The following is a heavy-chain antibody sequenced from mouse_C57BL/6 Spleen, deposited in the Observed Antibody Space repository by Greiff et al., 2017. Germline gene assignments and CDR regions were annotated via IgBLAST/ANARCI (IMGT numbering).Heavy chain of an antibody. CDR3: ARSAMGNDDYYAMDY. D-gene: IGHD2-2*01. CDR1: GYTFTSYW. V-gene: IGHV1-69*01. CDR2: IDPSDSYT. Sequence: QVQLKQSGAELVMPGASVKLSCKASGYTFTSYWMHWVKQRPGQGLEWIGEIDPSDSYTNYNQKFKGKSTLTVDKSSSTAYMQLSSLTSEDSAVYYGARSAMGNDDYYAMDYWGQGTSVTVSS. J-gene: IGHJ4*01.